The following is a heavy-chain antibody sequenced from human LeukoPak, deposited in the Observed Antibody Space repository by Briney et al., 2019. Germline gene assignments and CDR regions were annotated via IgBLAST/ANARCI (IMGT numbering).Heavy chain of an antibody. Sequence: SQTLSLTCAISGDSVSSNSAAWNWVRQSPSRGLEWLGRTYYRYKWYNDYAVSVKSRITINPDTFKNQFSLQLNSVTPEDTAVYYCAREGCSGGSCYSGAFDIWGQGTMVTVSS. J-gene: IGHJ3*02. CDR1: GDSVSSNSAA. V-gene: IGHV6-1*01. CDR3: AREGCSGGSCYSGAFDI. D-gene: IGHD2-15*01. CDR2: TYYRYKWYN.